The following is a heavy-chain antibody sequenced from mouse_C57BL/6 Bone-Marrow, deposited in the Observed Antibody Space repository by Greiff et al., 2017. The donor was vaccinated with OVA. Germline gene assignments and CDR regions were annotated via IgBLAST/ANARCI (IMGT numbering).Heavy chain of an antibody. J-gene: IGHJ2*01. CDR1: GFTFSSYS. CDR2: ISDGGSYT. V-gene: IGHV5-4*01. Sequence: FLPPLFSLKLSCAASGFTFSSYSMSWVRHTPYPILEWVATISDGGSYTYYPDNVNCRFTLSRDHAKNNLYLQMSHLKSEDTAMYYCARDSLFYFDYWGQGTTLTVSS. CDR3: ARDSLFYFDY.